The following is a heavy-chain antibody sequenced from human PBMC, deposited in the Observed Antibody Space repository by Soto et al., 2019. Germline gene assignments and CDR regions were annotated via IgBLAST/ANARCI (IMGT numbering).Heavy chain of an antibody. J-gene: IGHJ4*02. CDR2: ISSSSSTI. V-gene: IGHV3-48*01. Sequence: GGSMRLSCAASGVTFSSYSTTWVRQAPGKGLEWVSYISSSSSTIYYADSVKGRFTISRDNAKNSLYLQMNSLRAEDTAVYYCARDSGYSYGPLDYWGQGTLVTVSS. CDR1: GVTFSSYS. D-gene: IGHD5-18*01. CDR3: ARDSGYSYGPLDY.